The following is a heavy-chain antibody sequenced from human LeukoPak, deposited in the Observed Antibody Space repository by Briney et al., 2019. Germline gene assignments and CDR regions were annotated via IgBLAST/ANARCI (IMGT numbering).Heavy chain of an antibody. CDR3: TSWGDTTAEYFQR. Sequence: GGSLRLSCAASGFTFSSYGMSWVRQAPGKGLEWVAHINPDGRDTYYVDSMKGRFTISRDNAQNSMYLQMNSLRVEDTAVYYCTSWGDTTAEYFQRWGQGTLVTVSS. D-gene: IGHD2-21*02. V-gene: IGHV3-7*01. J-gene: IGHJ1*01. CDR1: GFTFSSYG. CDR2: INPDGRDT.